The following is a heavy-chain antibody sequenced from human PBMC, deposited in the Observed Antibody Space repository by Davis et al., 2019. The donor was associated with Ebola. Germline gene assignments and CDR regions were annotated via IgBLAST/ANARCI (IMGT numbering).Heavy chain of an antibody. CDR1: GFTFSSYW. J-gene: IGHJ4*02. Sequence: GESLKISCAASGFTFSSYWMNWVRQAPGKGLEWVSAISGSGTSTYYADSVKGRFTISRDTSKNTLYLQMNSLRAEDTAVYYCAREGSSWYPYFDYWGQGTLVTVSS. CDR3: AREGSSWYPYFDY. D-gene: IGHD6-13*01. V-gene: IGHV3-23*01. CDR2: ISGSGTST.